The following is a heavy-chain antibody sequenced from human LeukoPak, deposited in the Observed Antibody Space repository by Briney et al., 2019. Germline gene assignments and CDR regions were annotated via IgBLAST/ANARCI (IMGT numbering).Heavy chain of an antibody. CDR2: IYYSGST. J-gene: IGHJ4*02. D-gene: IGHD3-22*01. CDR3: ARAHNRNYYDSSGYPLDY. CDR1: GGSISSYY. Sequence: SETLSLTCTVSGGSISSYYWSWIRQPPGKGLEWIGYIYYSGSTNYNPSLKSRVTISVDTSKNQFSLQLNSVTPEDTAVYYCARAHNRNYYDSSGYPLDYWGQGTLVTVSS. V-gene: IGHV4-59*12.